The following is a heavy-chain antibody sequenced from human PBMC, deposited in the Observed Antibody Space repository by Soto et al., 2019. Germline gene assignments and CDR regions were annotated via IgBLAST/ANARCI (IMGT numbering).Heavy chain of an antibody. J-gene: IGHJ6*03. V-gene: IGHV4-59*01. D-gene: IGHD3-3*01. CDR1: GDSISSDY. CDR2: IYYSGST. CDR3: AREVRGTTIFLGYYYMDV. Sequence: SETLSLTCTVSGDSISSDYWTWIRQPPGKGLEWIGYIYYSGSTYYNPSLKSRVTISVDTSKNQFYLRLSSVTAADTAVYYCAREVRGTTIFLGYYYMDVWGKGTTVTVSS.